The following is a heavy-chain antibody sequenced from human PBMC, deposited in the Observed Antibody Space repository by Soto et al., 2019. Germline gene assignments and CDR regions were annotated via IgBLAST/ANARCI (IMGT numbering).Heavy chain of an antibody. J-gene: IGHJ4*02. V-gene: IGHV3-72*01. D-gene: IGHD4-17*01. CDR1: GFTFSDHY. Sequence: GGSLRLSCAASGFTFSDHYMDWVRQAPGKGLEWVGRTRNKANSHTTEYAASVKGRFTISRDDSKNSLYLQMNSLKVEDTAVYCCARATTVTDYWGQGALVTVSS. CDR2: TRNKANSHTT. CDR3: ARATTVTDY.